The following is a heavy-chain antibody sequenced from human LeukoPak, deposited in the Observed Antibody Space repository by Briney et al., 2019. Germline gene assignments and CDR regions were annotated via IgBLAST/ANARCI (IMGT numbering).Heavy chain of an antibody. CDR2: ISDDGSNK. V-gene: IGHV3-30-3*01. D-gene: IGHD3-3*02. CDR1: GFTFSRYA. J-gene: IGHJ4*02. CDR3: VRTLAGDHFDY. Sequence: QPGRSLRLSCAASGFTFSRYAMHWVRQAPGKGLEWVAVISDDGSNKDSADSVKGRFTISRDNSKNTLYLQMNSLRAEDTAVYYCVRTLAGDHFDYWGQGTLVTVSS.